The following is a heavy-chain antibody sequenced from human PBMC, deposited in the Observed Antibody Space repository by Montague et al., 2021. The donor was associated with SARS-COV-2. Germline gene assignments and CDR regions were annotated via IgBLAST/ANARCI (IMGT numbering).Heavy chain of an antibody. J-gene: IGHJ6*02. CDR2: IYHNGST. Sequence: SETLSLTCTVSGGSISSYYGTWIRQPPGKGLESIGYIYHNGSTKYNPSLKSRVTISVDTSKNQFSLKLSSVSVADTAVYYCARGGGNSADYYNYTMDVWGQGTTVTVFS. D-gene: IGHD4-23*01. CDR1: GGSISSYY. CDR3: ARGGGNSADYYNYTMDV. V-gene: IGHV4-59*01.